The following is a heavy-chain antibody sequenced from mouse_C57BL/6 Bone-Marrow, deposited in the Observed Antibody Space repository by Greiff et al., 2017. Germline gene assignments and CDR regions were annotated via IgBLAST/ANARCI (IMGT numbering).Heavy chain of an antibody. V-gene: IGHV14-1*01. J-gene: IGHJ4*01. D-gene: IGHD1-1*01. CDR1: GFNIKDYY. CDR2: IDPEDGDT. CDR3: TTDYYGSSYYEAMDD. Sequence: EVQLQQSGAELVRPGASVKLSCTASGFNIKDYYMHWVKQRPEQGLEWIGRIDPEDGDTEYAPKFQGKATMTVDTSSNTAYLQLSSLTSEDTAVYYCTTDYYGSSYYEAMDDWGQGTSVTVSS.